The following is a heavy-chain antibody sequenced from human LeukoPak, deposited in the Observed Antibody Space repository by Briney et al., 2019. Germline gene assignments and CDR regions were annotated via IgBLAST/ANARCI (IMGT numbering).Heavy chain of an antibody. V-gene: IGHV4-59*01. J-gene: IGHJ4*02. CDR2: IYYSGST. D-gene: IGHD3-9*01. CDR3: AREGVLRYLDY. CDR1: GGFISSYY. Sequence: SETLSLTCTVSGGFISSYYWGWIRQPPGKGLEWIGYIYYSGSTNYNPSLKSRVTISIDTSKNQFSLKLSSVTAAGTAVYYCAREGVLRYLDYWGQGTLVTVSS.